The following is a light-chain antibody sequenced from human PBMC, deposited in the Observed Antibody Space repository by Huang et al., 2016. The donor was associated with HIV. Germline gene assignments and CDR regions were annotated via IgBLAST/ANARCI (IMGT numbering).Light chain of an antibody. J-gene: IGKJ5*01. Sequence: EIVLTQSPATLSLSPGERATLSCRASQSISSYLAWYQHKPGQAPRLLIYEAANRATGIPARFSGSGSGTDFTLTISSLEPEDFAVYYCQQRSNFGQGTRLEIK. V-gene: IGKV3-11*01. CDR3: QQRSN. CDR2: EAA. CDR1: QSISSY.